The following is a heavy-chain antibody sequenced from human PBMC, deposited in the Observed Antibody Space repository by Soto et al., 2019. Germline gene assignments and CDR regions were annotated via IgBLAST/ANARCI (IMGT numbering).Heavy chain of an antibody. D-gene: IGHD3-16*01. CDR2: ISSSSSYI. J-gene: IGHJ6*02. CDR3: ARVIGGYGYYYYYYGMDV. CDR1: GFTFSSYS. Sequence: GGSLRLSCAASGFTFSSYSMNWVRQAPGKGLEWVSSISSSSSYIYYADSVKGRFTISRDNAKNSLYLQMNSLRVEDTAVYCCARVIGGYGYYYYYYGMDVWGQGTTVTVSS. V-gene: IGHV3-21*01.